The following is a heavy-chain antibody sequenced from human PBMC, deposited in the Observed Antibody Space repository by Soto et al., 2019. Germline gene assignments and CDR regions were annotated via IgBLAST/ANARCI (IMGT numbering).Heavy chain of an antibody. CDR2: ISGSGGST. Sequence: EVQLLESGGGLVQPGGSLRLSCAASGFTFSSYAMSWVRQAPGKGLEWVSAISGSGGSTYYADSVKGRFTISRDNSKNTLYLQMNSLRAEDTALYYCAKNGCSSTSCSRYYYYYMDVWGKGTTVTVSS. CDR3: AKNGCSSTSCSRYYYYYMDV. D-gene: IGHD2-2*01. CDR1: GFTFSSYA. V-gene: IGHV3-23*01. J-gene: IGHJ6*03.